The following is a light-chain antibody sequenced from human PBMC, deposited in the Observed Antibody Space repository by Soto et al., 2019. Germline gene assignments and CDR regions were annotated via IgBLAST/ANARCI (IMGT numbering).Light chain of an antibody. CDR1: NSNIGTNF. J-gene: IGLJ3*02. CDR3: AAWDDTVTGPGGV. V-gene: IGLV1-47*02. Sequence: QSVLTQPPSFSGAPGQRITLSCSGSNSNIGTNFVYWYQQLPGTAPKLLIYSNNQRPSGVPDRFFASKSGTSASLAISGLRSEDEAPYYCAAWDDTVTGPGGVFGGGTKVTVL. CDR2: SNN.